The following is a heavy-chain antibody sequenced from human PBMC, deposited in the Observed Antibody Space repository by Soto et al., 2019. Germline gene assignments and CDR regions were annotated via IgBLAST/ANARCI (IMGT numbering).Heavy chain of an antibody. CDR2: FYHSGNS. V-gene: IGHV4-59*01. CDR1: GGSIRSYY. Sequence: SETLSLTCSVSGGSIRSYYWSWIRQSPEKGLEWIGYFYHSGNSNYNPSLKSRVTISVDTSKNQLSLSLRSVTAADTAVYFCARISSVDHYGYVSGGLDVSGPGTTVTVSS. D-gene: IGHD5-18*01. J-gene: IGHJ6*02. CDR3: ARISSVDHYGYVSGGLDV.